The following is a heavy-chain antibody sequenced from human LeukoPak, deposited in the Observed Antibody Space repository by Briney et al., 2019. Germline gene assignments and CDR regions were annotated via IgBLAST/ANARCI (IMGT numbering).Heavy chain of an antibody. CDR2: MYYSGST. Sequence: SETLSLTCTVSGGSINGYYWTWIRLPPGKELEWIGYMYYSGSTNYNPSLKSRVTISVDTSKNQFSLKLSSVTAADTAVYYCARTITMVRGVISYFDYWGQGTLVTVSS. CDR3: ARTITMVRGVISYFDY. V-gene: IGHV4-59*08. CDR1: GGSINGYY. J-gene: IGHJ4*02. D-gene: IGHD3-10*01.